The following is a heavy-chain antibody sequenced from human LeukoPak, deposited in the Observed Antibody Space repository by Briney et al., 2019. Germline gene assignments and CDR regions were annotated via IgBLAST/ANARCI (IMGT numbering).Heavy chain of an antibody. Sequence: PGGSLRLSWAAAGFTFSSYGMHWVRQAPGKGLEWVAVIWYDGSNKYYADSVKGLFTISRDNSKNTLYRQMNSLRAEDTAVYYCARGFFQYFDYWGQGTLVTVSS. CDR3: ARGFFQYFDY. J-gene: IGHJ4*02. D-gene: IGHD3-3*01. V-gene: IGHV3-33*01. CDR2: IWYDGSNK. CDR1: GFTFSSYG.